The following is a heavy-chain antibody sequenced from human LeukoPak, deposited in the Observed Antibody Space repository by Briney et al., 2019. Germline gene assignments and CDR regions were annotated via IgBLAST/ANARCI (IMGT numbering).Heavy chain of an antibody. CDR1: GGSISSYY. V-gene: IGHV4-59*08. D-gene: IGHD3-16*01. J-gene: IGHJ4*02. Sequence: SETLSLTFTVSGGSISSYYWSWIRQPPGKGLEWIGYIYYSGSTNYNPSLKSRVTISVDTSKNQVSLKLSSVTAADTAVYYCARLAGGSFDYWGQGTLVTVSS. CDR3: ARLAGGSFDY. CDR2: IYYSGST.